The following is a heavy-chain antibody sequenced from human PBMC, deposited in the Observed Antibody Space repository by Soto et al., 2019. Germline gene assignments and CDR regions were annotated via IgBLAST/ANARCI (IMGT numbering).Heavy chain of an antibody. CDR2: IKSKTDDEER. CDR3: TTSVRERSMVNYFDS. CDR1: GFTFSNVW. J-gene: IGHJ4*02. Sequence: EVQLEESGGGLVKPGGSLRLSCAASGFTFSNVWMSWVRQAPGKGLEWVGRIKSKTDDEERDYAPPVKGRFTLSRDDSKNTLYLQMNSRKSEDTAVYYCTTSVRERSMVNYFDSWGQGTLVSVSS. D-gene: IGHD2-21*01. V-gene: IGHV3-15*01.